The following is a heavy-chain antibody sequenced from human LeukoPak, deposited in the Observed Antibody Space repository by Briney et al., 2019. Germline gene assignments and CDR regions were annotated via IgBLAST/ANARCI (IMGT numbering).Heavy chain of an antibody. CDR1: DYIFTDYG. J-gene: IGHJ4*02. Sequence: ASVKVSCKASDYIFTDYGISWVRQAPGQGLEWKGWISAYNGNTHCAQKLQDRVTMTTDTSTSTAYMELRSLRSDDTAVYYCARADDGLLDEWGQGTLVTVSS. D-gene: IGHD1-26*01. CDR2: ISAYNGNT. V-gene: IGHV1-18*01. CDR3: ARADDGLLDE.